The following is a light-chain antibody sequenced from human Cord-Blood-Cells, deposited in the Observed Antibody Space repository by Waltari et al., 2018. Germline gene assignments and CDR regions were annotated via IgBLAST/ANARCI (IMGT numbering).Light chain of an antibody. CDR2: GKN. Sequence: SSELTQDPAVSVALGQTVRITCQGDSLRSYYASWYQQKPGQDTVHVIYGKNNRPSRSPGRFSGSSSGNTASLTITGAQAEDEADYYCNSRDSSGNHWVFGGGTKLTVL. J-gene: IGLJ3*02. CDR3: NSRDSSGNHWV. V-gene: IGLV3-19*01. CDR1: SLRSYY.